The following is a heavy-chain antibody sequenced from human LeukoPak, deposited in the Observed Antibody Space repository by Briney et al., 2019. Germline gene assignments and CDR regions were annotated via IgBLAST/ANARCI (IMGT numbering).Heavy chain of an antibody. D-gene: IGHD4-17*01. J-gene: IGHJ4*02. V-gene: IGHV3-23*01. CDR1: GFTFSSYA. Sequence: GGSLRLSCAASGFTFSSYAMTWVRQAPGKGLEWVSVIGGSGGSTYYADSVKGRFTISRDNSKNTLYLQMNSLRAEDTAVYYCAKSSLVTTPLYYFDYWGQGTLVTVSS. CDR2: IGGSGGST. CDR3: AKSSLVTTPLYYFDY.